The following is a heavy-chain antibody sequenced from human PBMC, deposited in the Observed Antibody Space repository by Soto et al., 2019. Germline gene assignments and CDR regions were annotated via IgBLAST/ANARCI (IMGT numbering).Heavy chain of an antibody. V-gene: IGHV3-33*01. CDR1: GFTFSSYG. CDR3: AREWEPTMTTEVPLFDY. J-gene: IGHJ4*02. CDR2: IWYDGSNK. Sequence: LRLSCEASGFTFSSYGMHWVRQAPGKGLEWVVIIWYDGSNKYYADSVKGRFTISRDNSKNTLYLQMNSLRAEDTAVYYCAREWEPTMTTEVPLFDYWGQGTLVTVSS. D-gene: IGHD4-4*01.